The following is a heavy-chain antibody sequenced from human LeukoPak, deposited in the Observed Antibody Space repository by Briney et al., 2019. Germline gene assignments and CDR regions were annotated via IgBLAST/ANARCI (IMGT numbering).Heavy chain of an antibody. CDR2: ITGNGGST. CDR1: GLSFRTYA. CDR3: ARDSGSYLQPTDY. J-gene: IGHJ4*02. D-gene: IGHD1-26*01. V-gene: IGHV3-23*01. Sequence: PGGSLRLSCAASGLSFRTYAMTWVRQAPGKGLEWVSSITGNGGSTYYADSVKGRFTISRDNSKNTLYLQMDSLRAEDTAVYHCARDSGSYLQPTDYWGQGTLVTVSS.